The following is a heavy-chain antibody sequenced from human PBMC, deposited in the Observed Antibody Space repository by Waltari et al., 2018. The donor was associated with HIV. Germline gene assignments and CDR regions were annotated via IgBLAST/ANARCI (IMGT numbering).Heavy chain of an antibody. CDR3: AKDLNRLTVAGAAVDY. J-gene: IGHJ4*02. D-gene: IGHD4-17*01. CDR1: GLNFGDYA. V-gene: IGHV3-43D*03. Sequence: DVQLAESGGVVVQPGGSLRLSCTASGLNFGDYAMHWVRQVPGKGLEWVSLISWNGVSSDYAGSVKGRFTIARDNSKKSLYLEMTSLRLEDTALYYCAKDLNRLTVAGAAVDYWGQGTLVNVSS. CDR2: ISWNGVSS.